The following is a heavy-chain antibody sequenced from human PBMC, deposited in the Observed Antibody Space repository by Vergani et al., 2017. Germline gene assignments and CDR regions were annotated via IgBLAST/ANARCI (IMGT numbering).Heavy chain of an antibody. D-gene: IGHD6-6*01. CDR1: GGSISSSSYY. CDR2: IYYSGST. V-gene: IGHV4-39*07. J-gene: IGHJ4*02. Sequence: QVQLQESGPGLVKPSETLSLTCTVSGGSISSSSYYWGWIRQPPGKGLEWIGSIYYSGSTYYNPSLKSRVTISVDTSKNQFSLKLSSVTAADTAVYYCARGLKSSSNVEGIWGQGTLVTVSS. CDR3: ARGLKSSSNVEGI.